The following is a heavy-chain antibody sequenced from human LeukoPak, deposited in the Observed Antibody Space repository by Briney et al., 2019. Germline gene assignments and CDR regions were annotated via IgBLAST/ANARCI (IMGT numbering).Heavy chain of an antibody. V-gene: IGHV4-34*01. J-gene: IGHJ5*02. Sequence: SETLSLTCAVYGGSFSGYYWSWIRQPPGKGLEWIGEINHSGSTNYDPSLKSRVTISVDTSKNQFSLKLSSVTAADTAVYYCARGKVYLGPRRWFDPWGQGTLVTVSS. D-gene: IGHD3-16*01. CDR3: ARGKVYLGPRRWFDP. CDR2: INHSGST. CDR1: GGSFSGYY.